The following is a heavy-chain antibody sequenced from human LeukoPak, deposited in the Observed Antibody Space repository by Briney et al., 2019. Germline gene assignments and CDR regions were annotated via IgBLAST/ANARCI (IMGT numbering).Heavy chain of an antibody. J-gene: IGHJ4*02. D-gene: IGHD2-2*01. V-gene: IGHV1-69*06. CDR2: IIPIFGTA. CDR1: GGTFSSYA. CDR3: AREQTSIYFDY. Sequence: ASVKVSCKASGGTFSSYAISWVRQAPGQGLEWMGGIIPIFGTANYAQKFQGRVTITADKSTSTAYMELSSLRSEDTAVYYCAREQTSIYFDYWGQGTLVTVSS.